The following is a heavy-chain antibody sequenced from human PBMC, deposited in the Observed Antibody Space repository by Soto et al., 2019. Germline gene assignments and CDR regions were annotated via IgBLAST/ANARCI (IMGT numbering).Heavy chain of an antibody. CDR2: MWYDGTNK. Sequence: QVQLVESGGGVVQPGRSLRLSCAASGFTFRIYSMHWVRQSPGKGLEWVAVMWYDGTNKYYGESVKGRFTISRDNSENTLYLQMNSLRVEDTAVYYCARDATFGTKGGSFDIWGHGTLGTVSS. CDR3: ARDATFGTKGGSFDI. CDR1: GFTFRIYS. J-gene: IGHJ3*02. D-gene: IGHD3-16*01. V-gene: IGHV3-33*01.